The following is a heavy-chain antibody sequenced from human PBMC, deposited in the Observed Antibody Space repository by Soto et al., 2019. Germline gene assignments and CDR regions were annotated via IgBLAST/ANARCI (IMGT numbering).Heavy chain of an antibody. Sequence: QVQLVQSGAEVKKPGSSVKVSCKASGGTFNRYAISWVRQAPGQGLEWMGGIIPIFGIGNDAQRFQDRVTITADESTGTAYMELSSLRSEDTGVYYCARSAITLFGVVSIPPHYYSEMDVWGQGTTVTVSS. J-gene: IGHJ6*02. D-gene: IGHD3-3*01. CDR2: IIPIFGIG. CDR3: ARSAITLFGVVSIPPHYYSEMDV. CDR1: GGTFNRYA. V-gene: IGHV1-69*01.